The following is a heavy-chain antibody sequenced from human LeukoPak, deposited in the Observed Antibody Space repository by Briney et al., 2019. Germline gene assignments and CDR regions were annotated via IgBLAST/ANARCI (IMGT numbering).Heavy chain of an antibody. V-gene: IGHV4-34*01. D-gene: IGHD2-21*02. CDR3: ARVPSAYRGGDCYSSDY. CDR1: GGSFSGYY. CDR2: INHSGST. J-gene: IGHJ4*02. Sequence: SETLSLTCAVYGGSFSGYYWSWIRQPPGKGLEWIGEINHSGSTNYNPSLKRRVTISVDTSKNQFSLKLSSVTAADTAVYYCARVPSAYRGGDCYSSDYWGQGTLVTVSS.